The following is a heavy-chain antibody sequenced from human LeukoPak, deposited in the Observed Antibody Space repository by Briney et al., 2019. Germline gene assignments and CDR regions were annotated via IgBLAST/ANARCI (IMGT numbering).Heavy chain of an antibody. CDR1: GYTFTSYD. D-gene: IGHD5-12*01. Sequence: ASVKVSCKASGYTFTSYDIFWVRQATGQGLGWMGWMNPNSGNTGYAQKFQGRVTMTRNTSISTAYMELSSLRSEDTAVYYCARGLGPEYRGYDLVGHRDYWGQGTLVTVSS. J-gene: IGHJ4*02. CDR3: ARGLGPEYRGYDLVGHRDY. CDR2: MNPNSGNT. V-gene: IGHV1-8*01.